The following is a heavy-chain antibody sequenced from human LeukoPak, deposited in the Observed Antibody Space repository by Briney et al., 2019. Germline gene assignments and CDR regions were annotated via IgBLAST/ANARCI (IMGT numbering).Heavy chain of an antibody. CDR1: GYTFTFYY. J-gene: IGHJ4*02. CDR3: RTDRYGDYGDYIDY. CDR2: INPNSGGT. Sequence: GASVKVSCKASGYTFTFYYMHWVRQAPGQGLEWMGWINPNSGGTNYAQKFQGRVTMTRDTSISPASMELSRLRSDDTAVYYCRTDRYGDYGDYIDYWGQGTLVTVSP. V-gene: IGHV1-2*02. D-gene: IGHD4-17*01.